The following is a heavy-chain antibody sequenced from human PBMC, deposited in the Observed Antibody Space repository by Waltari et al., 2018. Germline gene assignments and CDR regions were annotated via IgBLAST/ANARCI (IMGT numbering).Heavy chain of an antibody. V-gene: IGHV4-31*03. D-gene: IGHD3-22*01. Sequence: QVQLQESGPGLVKPSQTLSLTCTVSGGSIRSGGYYWSWIRQQPGKGLEWIGNVSYGVDTYYNPARESRVTISVDTSNNQFSLKLVCVTAAGTAVYYCARDRLLPRLGLGYYGMDVWGQGTTVTVSS. CDR2: VSYGVDT. J-gene: IGHJ6*02. CDR3: ARDRLLPRLGLGYYGMDV. CDR1: GGSIRSGGYY.